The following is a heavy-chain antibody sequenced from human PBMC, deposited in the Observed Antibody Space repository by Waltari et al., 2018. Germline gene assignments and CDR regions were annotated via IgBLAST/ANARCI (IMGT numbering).Heavy chain of an antibody. D-gene: IGHD3-10*01. Sequence: QLQLQESGPGLVKPPETLSLTCTVSGGSISSSSYYWGWIRQPPGKGLEWIGSIYYSGSTYYNPSLKSRVTISVDTSKNQFSLKLSSVTAADTAVYYCARGLITMVRGVTWFDPWGQGTLVTVSS. V-gene: IGHV4-39*01. CDR2: IYYSGST. CDR3: ARGLITMVRGVTWFDP. CDR1: GGSISSSSYY. J-gene: IGHJ5*02.